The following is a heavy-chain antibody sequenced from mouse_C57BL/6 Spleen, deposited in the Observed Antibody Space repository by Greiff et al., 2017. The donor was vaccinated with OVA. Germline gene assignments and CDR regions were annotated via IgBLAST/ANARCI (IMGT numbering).Heavy chain of an antibody. Sequence: QVQLKQSGAELVKPGASVKISCKASGYAFSSYWMNWVKQRPGKGLEWIGQIYPGDGDTNYNGKFKGKATLTADKSSSTAYMQLSSLTSEDSAVYFCARDYGSSPMDYWGQGTSVTVSS. V-gene: IGHV1-80*01. CDR2: IYPGDGDT. J-gene: IGHJ4*01. D-gene: IGHD1-1*01. CDR1: GYAFSSYW. CDR3: ARDYGSSPMDY.